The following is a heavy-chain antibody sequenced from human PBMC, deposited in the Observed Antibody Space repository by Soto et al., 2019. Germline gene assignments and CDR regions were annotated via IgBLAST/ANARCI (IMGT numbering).Heavy chain of an antibody. V-gene: IGHV1-46*03. CDR1: GYTFTSYY. CDR2: INPSGGST. Sequence: VSCKASGYTFTSYYMHWVRQAPGQGLEWMGIINPSGGSTSYAQKFQGRVTMTRDTSTSTVYMELSSLRSEDTAVYYCAREGSSWTPREYAFDIWGQGTMVTVS. CDR3: AREGSSWTPREYAFDI. J-gene: IGHJ3*02. D-gene: IGHD6-13*01.